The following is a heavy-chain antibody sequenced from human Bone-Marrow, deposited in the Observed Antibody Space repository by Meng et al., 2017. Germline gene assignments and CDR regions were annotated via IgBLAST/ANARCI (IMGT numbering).Heavy chain of an antibody. Sequence: GESLKISCAASGFTFSSYSMNWVRQAPGEGLEWVSSISSSSSYIYYADSVKGRFTISRDNAKNSLYLQMNSLRAEDTAVYYCARDFTSASTVVKPIDYWGQGTLVTVSS. V-gene: IGHV3-21*01. J-gene: IGHJ4*02. CDR2: ISSSSSYI. CDR3: ARDFTSASTVVKPIDY. CDR1: GFTFSSYS. D-gene: IGHD4-23*01.